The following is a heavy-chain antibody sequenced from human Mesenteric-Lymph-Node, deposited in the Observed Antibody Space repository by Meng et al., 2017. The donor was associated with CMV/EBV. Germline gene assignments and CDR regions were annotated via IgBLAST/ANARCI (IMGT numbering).Heavy chain of an antibody. Sequence: GESLKISCAASGFTFNNYGIHWVRQAPGKGLEWVAVVWYDGLNKYYADSVRGRFTVSRDNSKNTVFLQMNSLRAEDTAVYFCARGVFDSWGQGTLVTVSS. J-gene: IGHJ4*02. CDR2: VWYDGLNK. CDR3: ARGVFDS. V-gene: IGHV3-33*01. CDR1: GFTFNNYG.